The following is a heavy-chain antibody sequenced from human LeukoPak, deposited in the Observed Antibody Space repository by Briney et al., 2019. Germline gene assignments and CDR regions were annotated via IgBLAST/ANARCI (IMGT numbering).Heavy chain of an antibody. Sequence: ETGGSLRLSCAASGFTFTTYAMSWVRQTPRQGLGWVSSITSRGEATYYAGSVQGRFTISRDNSKNTLYLQMSSLTAEDTAVYYCARDRPNYYHSSGHYYRQNGDYWGQGTLVTVSS. CDR2: ITSRGEAT. V-gene: IGHV3-23*01. CDR3: ARDRPNYYHSSGHYYRQNGDY. J-gene: IGHJ4*02. D-gene: IGHD3-22*01. CDR1: GFTFTTYA.